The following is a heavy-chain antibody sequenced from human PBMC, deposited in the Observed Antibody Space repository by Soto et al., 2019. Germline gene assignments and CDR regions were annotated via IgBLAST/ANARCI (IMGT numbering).Heavy chain of an antibody. CDR3: ARAGASMVRGVIITYYFDY. CDR2: IYHSGST. V-gene: IGHV4-30-2*01. CDR1: GGSISSGGYS. Sequence: SETLSLTCAVSGGSISSGGYSWSWIRQPPGKGLEWIGYIYHSGSTYYNPSLKSRVTISVDRSKNQFSLKLSSVTAADTAVYYCARAGASMVRGVIITYYFDYWGQGTLVTVSS. J-gene: IGHJ4*02. D-gene: IGHD3-10*01.